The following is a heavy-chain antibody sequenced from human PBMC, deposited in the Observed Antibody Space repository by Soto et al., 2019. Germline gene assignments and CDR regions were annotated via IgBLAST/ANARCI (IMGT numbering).Heavy chain of an antibody. V-gene: IGHV3-30*18. CDR1: RFTFSSYG. J-gene: IGHJ6*02. CDR3: AKDLWQLARQYFYYGMDV. Sequence: LRLSCEGSRFTFSSYGMHWVRQAPGKGLEWVAVISYDGANKYYADSVRGRFTISRDNSKNTVSPEMNSLRTEDTAVYYCAKDLWQLARQYFYYGMDVWRQATPATASS. CDR2: ISYDGANK. D-gene: IGHD6-6*01.